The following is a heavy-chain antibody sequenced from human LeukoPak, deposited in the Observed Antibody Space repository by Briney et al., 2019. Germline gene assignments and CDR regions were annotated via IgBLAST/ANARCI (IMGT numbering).Heavy chain of an antibody. Sequence: GGSLRLSCAASGFTFSSYSMNWVRQAPGKGLEWVSAISGSGGSTYYADSVKGRFTISRDNSKNTLYLQMNSLRAEDTAVYYCARDPTWDGSGWYLFDYWGQGTLVTVSS. CDR3: ARDPTWDGSGWYLFDY. V-gene: IGHV3-23*01. D-gene: IGHD6-19*01. CDR2: ISGSGGST. J-gene: IGHJ4*02. CDR1: GFTFSSYS.